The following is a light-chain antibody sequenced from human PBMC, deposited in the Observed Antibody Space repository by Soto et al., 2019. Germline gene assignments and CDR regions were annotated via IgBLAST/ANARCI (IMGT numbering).Light chain of an antibody. CDR3: QQLYSYTPP. CDR2: AAS. J-gene: IGKJ1*01. Sequence: DIQMTQSPSSLSASVGDRVTITCRASQSISSYLNWYQQKPGKAPKLLIYAASSLLSGVPSRFSGSGSGTEFSRTISSLQPEYFATYYCQQLYSYTPPFGRGTKG. CDR1: QSISSY. V-gene: IGKV1-39*01.